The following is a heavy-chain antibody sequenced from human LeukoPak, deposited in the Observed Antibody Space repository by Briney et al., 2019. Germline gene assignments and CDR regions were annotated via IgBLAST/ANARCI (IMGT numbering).Heavy chain of an antibody. CDR3: AKDLEYYYDSSGLGIDY. J-gene: IGHJ4*02. CDR1: GFTFSSYA. Sequence: PGGSLRLSCAASGFTFSSYAMHWVRQAPGKGLEWVAVISYDGSNKYYADSVKGRFTISRDNSKNTLYLQMNSLRAEDTAVYYCAKDLEYYYDSSGLGIDYWGQGTLVTVSS. CDR2: ISYDGSNK. D-gene: IGHD3-22*01. V-gene: IGHV3-30-3*01.